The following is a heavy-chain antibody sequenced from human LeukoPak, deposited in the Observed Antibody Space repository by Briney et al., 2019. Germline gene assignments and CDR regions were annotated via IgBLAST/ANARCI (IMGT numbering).Heavy chain of an antibody. V-gene: IGHV4-4*02. J-gene: IGHJ6*03. CDR2: IYHSGST. Sequence: SGTLSLTCAVSGGSISSSNWWSWVRQPPGKGLEWIGEIYHSGSTNYNPSLKSRVTISVDTSKNQFSLKLSSVTAADTAVYYWARHRYYYYYYMDVWAKGPRSPSP. CDR3: ARHRYYYYYYMDV. CDR1: GGSISSSNW.